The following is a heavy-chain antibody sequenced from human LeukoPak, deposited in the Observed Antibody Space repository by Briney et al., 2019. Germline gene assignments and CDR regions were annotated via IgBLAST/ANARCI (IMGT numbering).Heavy chain of an antibody. V-gene: IGHV4-39*07. Sequence: TSETLSLTCIVSGGSISSSTYYWGWIRQPPGKGLEWIGEINHSGSTNYNPSLKSRVTISVDTSKNQFSLKLSSVTAADTAVYYCARGRGSHSDYGDFFLGFDPWGQGTLVTVSS. D-gene: IGHD4-17*01. CDR1: GGSISSSTYY. J-gene: IGHJ5*02. CDR2: INHSGST. CDR3: ARGRGSHSDYGDFFLGFDP.